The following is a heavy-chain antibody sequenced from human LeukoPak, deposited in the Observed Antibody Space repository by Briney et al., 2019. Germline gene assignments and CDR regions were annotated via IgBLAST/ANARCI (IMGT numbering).Heavy chain of an antibody. D-gene: IGHD2-2*01. CDR3: AREFCSSTRCYGAFDY. CDR2: IYSNENT. V-gene: IGHV4-59*01. J-gene: IGHJ4*02. Sequence: SEKLSLNCSDSGDYISRYYWSWIRQPPGKGLKWIGYIYSNENTNYNPSHKSRVTISVDTSKNQFSLKLSSVTAADTAVYYCAREFCSSTRCYGAFDYWGQGILVTVSS. CDR1: GDYISRYY.